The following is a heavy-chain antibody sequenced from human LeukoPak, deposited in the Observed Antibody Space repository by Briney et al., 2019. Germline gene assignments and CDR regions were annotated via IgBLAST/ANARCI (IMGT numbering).Heavy chain of an antibody. V-gene: IGHV1-8*01. Sequence: ASVKVTCKASGYTFTSYDINWVRQATAQGLEWMGWRNPNSGNTGYAQKFQGRVTMTRNTSISTAYMELSSLRSEDTAVYYCARGSRHYDFWSGYYEVDPWGQGTLVTVSS. CDR2: RNPNSGNT. D-gene: IGHD3-3*01. CDR3: ARGSRHYDFWSGYYEVDP. CDR1: GYTFTSYD. J-gene: IGHJ5*02.